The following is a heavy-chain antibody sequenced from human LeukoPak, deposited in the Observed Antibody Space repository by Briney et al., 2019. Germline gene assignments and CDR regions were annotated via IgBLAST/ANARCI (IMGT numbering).Heavy chain of an antibody. V-gene: IGHV1-2*02. CDR3: ARVGDRIAVAGTLDC. D-gene: IGHD6-19*01. J-gene: IGHJ4*02. CDR1: GCIFTGYY. CDR2: INSNSGGT. Sequence: SVKVSCKASGCIFTGYYMHWVRQAPGQGLEWMCWINSNSGGTNYAQKLQGRVTMTRDTSISTAYMELSRLRSDDTAVYYCARVGDRIAVAGTLDCGGQGTLVTVSS.